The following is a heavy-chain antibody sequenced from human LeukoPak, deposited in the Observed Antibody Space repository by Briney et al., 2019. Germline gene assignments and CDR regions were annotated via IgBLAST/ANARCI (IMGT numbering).Heavy chain of an antibody. CDR3: ARNSSGIHFDY. CDR2: IYNSGST. CDR1: GYSISNTHY. V-gene: IGHV4-38-2*01. Sequence: PSETLSLTCAVSGYSISNTHYWGWIRQPPGKGLEWIGSIYNSGSTHYNPSLKSRVTISVDTSMNPFSLKLSSVTAADTAVYYCARNSSGIHFDYWGRGTLVTVPS. J-gene: IGHJ4*02. D-gene: IGHD3-22*01.